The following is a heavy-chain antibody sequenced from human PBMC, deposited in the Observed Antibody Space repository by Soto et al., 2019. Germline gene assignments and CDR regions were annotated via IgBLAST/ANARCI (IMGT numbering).Heavy chain of an antibody. CDR1: GGSISSSSYY. Sequence: SETLSLTCTVSGGSISSSSYYWGWIRQPPGKGLEWIGSIYYSGSTYYNPSLKSRVTISVDTSKNQFSLKLSSVTAADTAVYYCARHGGALAYYYGMDVWGQGTTVTVSS. CDR3: ARHGGALAYYYGMDV. J-gene: IGHJ6*02. D-gene: IGHD3-16*01. V-gene: IGHV4-39*01. CDR2: IYYSGST.